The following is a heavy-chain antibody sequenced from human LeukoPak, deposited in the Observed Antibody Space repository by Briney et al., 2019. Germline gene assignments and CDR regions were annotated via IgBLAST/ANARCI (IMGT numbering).Heavy chain of an antibody. CDR3: ARVYSSGWPAYYYYGMDV. D-gene: IGHD6-19*01. J-gene: IGHJ6*02. CDR2: INHSGST. CDR1: GGSFSGYY. V-gene: IGHV4-34*01. Sequence: LETLSLTCAVYGGSFSGYYWSWIRQPPGKGLEWIGEINHSGSTNYNPSLKSRVTISVDTSKNQFSLKLSSVTAADTAVYYCARVYSSGWPAYYYYGMDVWGQGTTVTVSS.